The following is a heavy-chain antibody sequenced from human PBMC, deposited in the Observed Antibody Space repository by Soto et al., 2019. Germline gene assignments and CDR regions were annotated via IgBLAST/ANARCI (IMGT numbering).Heavy chain of an antibody. V-gene: IGHV1-8*01. J-gene: IGHJ5*01. CDR1: GHTLASYD. CDR2: MTPDSGDT. D-gene: IGHD3-16*01. Sequence: VQLGQSGAEVRKPGASVKVSCKASGHTLASYDINWVRQATGQGLEWMGWMTPDSGDTGYAQKFQGRVTMTWDTSITTAYMELSSLRSDDTAVYYCARDPFYGWFDSWGQGTLVTVSS. CDR3: ARDPFYGWFDS.